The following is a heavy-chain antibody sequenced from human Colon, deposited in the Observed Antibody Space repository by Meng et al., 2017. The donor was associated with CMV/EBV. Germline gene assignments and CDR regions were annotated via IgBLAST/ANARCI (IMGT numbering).Heavy chain of an antibody. Sequence: ASGFTFSSFWMHWVRQAPGRGLVWVSRIYGDENSATYADSVKGRFTTSRDNAKSTLFLQMNSLRAEDTAVYYCASIGAAGTSSSYDYWGQGTLVTVSS. J-gene: IGHJ4*02. CDR2: IYGDENSA. CDR3: ASIGAAGTSSSYDY. CDR1: GFTFSSFW. V-gene: IGHV3-74*03. D-gene: IGHD6-13*01.